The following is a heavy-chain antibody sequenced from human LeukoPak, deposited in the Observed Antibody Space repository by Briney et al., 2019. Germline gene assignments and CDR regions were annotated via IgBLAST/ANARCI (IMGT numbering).Heavy chain of an antibody. V-gene: IGHV4-34*01. CDR3: ARQAAGYYYYYYMDV. Sequence: SETLSLTCAVYGGSFSGYYWSWIRQPPGKGLEWIGEINHSGSTNYNPSLKSRVTISVDTSKNQFSLKLSSVTAADTAVYYCARQAAGYYYYYYMDVWGKGTTVTISS. J-gene: IGHJ6*03. CDR2: INHSGST. CDR1: GGSFSGYY. D-gene: IGHD6-13*01.